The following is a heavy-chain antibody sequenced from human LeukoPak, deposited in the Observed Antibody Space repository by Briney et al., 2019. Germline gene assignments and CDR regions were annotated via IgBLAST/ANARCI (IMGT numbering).Heavy chain of an antibody. CDR1: GGSISSYY. D-gene: IGHD1-26*01. CDR3: ARGLGGSYHY. Sequence: SETLSLTCSVSGGSISSYYWSWIRQPPGKGLEWIGYIYYSGSTNYNPSLKSRVTISVDTSKNQFSLKLSSVTAADTAVYYCARGLGGSYHYWGQGTLVTVSS. CDR2: IYYSGST. J-gene: IGHJ4*02. V-gene: IGHV4-59*01.